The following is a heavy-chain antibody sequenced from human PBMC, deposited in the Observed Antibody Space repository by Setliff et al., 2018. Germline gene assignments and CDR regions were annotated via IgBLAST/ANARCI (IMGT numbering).Heavy chain of an antibody. CDR3: ARTGTYRYFDY. Sequence: SETLSLTCAVSGGSISSPNWWNWVRQPPGKGLEWIGEIYHSGTTNYNPSLKSRVTMSVDKSRNQFSLRLTSVTAAVTAVYYCARTGTYRYFDYWGQGALVTVSS. CDR1: GGSISSPNW. V-gene: IGHV4-4*02. D-gene: IGHD1-1*01. CDR2: IYHSGTT. J-gene: IGHJ4*02.